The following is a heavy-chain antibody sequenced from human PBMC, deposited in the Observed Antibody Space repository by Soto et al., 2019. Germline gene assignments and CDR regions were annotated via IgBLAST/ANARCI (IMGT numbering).Heavy chain of an antibody. CDR2: ISGSGGST. D-gene: IGHD2-15*01. Sequence: GGSLRLSCAASGFTFSSYAMSWVRQAPGKGLEWVSAISGSGGSTYYADSVKGRFTISRDNSKNTLYLQMNSLRAEDTAVYYCAKDRPRVVAAPPNAFDIWGQGTMVTVSS. CDR1: GFTFSSYA. J-gene: IGHJ3*02. V-gene: IGHV3-23*01. CDR3: AKDRPRVVAAPPNAFDI.